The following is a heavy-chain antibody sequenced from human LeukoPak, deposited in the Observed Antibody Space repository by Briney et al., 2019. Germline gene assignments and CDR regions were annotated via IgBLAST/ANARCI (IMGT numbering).Heavy chain of an antibody. V-gene: IGHV3-30-3*01. CDR1: GFSLSGYW. J-gene: IGHJ4*02. D-gene: IGHD3-22*01. CDR3: AREAPPTYYYDSSGYQDY. Sequence: PGGSLRLSCVASGFSLSGYWMHWVRQAPGKGLEWVAVISYDGSNKYYADSVKGRFTISRDNSKNTLYLQMNSLRAEDTAVYYCAREAPPTYYYDSSGYQDYWGQGTLVTVSS. CDR2: ISYDGSNK.